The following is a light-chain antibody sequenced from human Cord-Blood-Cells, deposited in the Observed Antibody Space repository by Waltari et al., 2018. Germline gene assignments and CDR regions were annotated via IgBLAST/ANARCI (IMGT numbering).Light chain of an antibody. CDR2: KDS. CDR1: ALPKQY. CDR3: QSADSSGTYLYV. V-gene: IGLV3-25*03. Sequence: SYELTQPPSVSVSPGQTARITCSGDALPKQYAYWYQQKPGQAPVLVIYKDSERPSGIPERFSSASSGTTVTLTISGVQAEDEADYYCQSADSSGTYLYVFGTGTKVTVL. J-gene: IGLJ1*01.